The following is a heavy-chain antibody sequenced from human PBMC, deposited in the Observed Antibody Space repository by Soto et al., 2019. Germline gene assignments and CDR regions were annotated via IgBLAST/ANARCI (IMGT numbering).Heavy chain of an antibody. Sequence: SETLSLTCTVSGGSISSGGYYWSWIRQHPGKGLEWIGYIYYSGSTYYNPSLKSRVTISVDTSKNQFSLKLSSVTAADTAVYYCALLAAAGRSWFDPWGQGTLVTVSS. V-gene: IGHV4-31*03. CDR2: IYYSGST. CDR1: GGSISSGGYY. D-gene: IGHD6-13*01. J-gene: IGHJ5*02. CDR3: ALLAAAGRSWFDP.